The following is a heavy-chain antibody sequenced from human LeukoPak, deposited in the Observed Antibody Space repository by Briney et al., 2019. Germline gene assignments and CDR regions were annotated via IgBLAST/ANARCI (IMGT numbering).Heavy chain of an antibody. Sequence: KPSETLSLTCTVSGGSISSHYWSWIRQPPGKGLEWSGYIYYSGSTNYNPSLKSRVTISVDTSKNQFSLKLSSVTAADTAVYYCASNIITAVGWDYYYYYMDGWGKGTTVTVSS. D-gene: IGHD6-19*01. J-gene: IGHJ6*03. CDR1: GGSISSHY. CDR2: IYYSGST. V-gene: IGHV4-59*11. CDR3: ASNIITAVGWDYYYYYMDG.